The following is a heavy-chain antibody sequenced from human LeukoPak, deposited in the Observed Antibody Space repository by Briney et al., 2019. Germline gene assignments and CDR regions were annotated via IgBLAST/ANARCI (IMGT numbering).Heavy chain of an antibody. V-gene: IGHV1-8*01. D-gene: IGHD1-26*01. Sequence: GASVKVSCKASGYTFTSHDIDWVRQATGQGLEWMGWMNPNSGNRGYAQKFQGRVTMTRNTSISTAYMELSSLRSEDTAVYYCATEEGDDAFDIWGQGTMVTVSS. CDR2: MNPNSGNR. CDR3: ATEEGDDAFDI. J-gene: IGHJ3*02. CDR1: GYTFTSHD.